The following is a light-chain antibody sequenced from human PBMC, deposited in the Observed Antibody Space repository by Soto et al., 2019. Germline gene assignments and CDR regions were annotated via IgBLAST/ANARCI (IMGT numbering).Light chain of an antibody. CDR2: DTS. Sequence: EIVLTQSPGTRSLSPGERATLSCRASQSVSSSYLAWYQQRRGQAPRLLIYDTSSRATGIPDRFSGSGSGTDFTLTISRLEPEDFAVFFCQQYGTSEIIFGQGTRLEI. J-gene: IGKJ5*01. CDR1: QSVSSSY. CDR3: QQYGTSEII. V-gene: IGKV3-20*01.